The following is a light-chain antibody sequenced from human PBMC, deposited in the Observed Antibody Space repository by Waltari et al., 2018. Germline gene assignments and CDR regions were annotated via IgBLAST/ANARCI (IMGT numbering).Light chain of an antibody. Sequence: QSALTPPPSASGSPGQSVTISCTGTSNDVGGHNYVSWYQHHPGKAPKLLIYEVIKRPSGVPDRFSGSRSGNTASLTVSGLQADDEADYFCSSYLARNNHVIFGGGTKLTVL. CDR3: SSYLARNNHVI. CDR2: EVI. CDR1: SNDVGGHNY. V-gene: IGLV2-8*01. J-gene: IGLJ2*01.